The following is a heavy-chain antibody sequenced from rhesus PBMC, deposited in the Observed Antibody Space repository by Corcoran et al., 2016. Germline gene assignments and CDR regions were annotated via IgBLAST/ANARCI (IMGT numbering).Heavy chain of an antibody. CDR1: GGSISSNY. J-gene: IGHJ4*01. D-gene: IGHD3-34*01. CDR2: ISGGGGST. Sequence: QLQLQESGPGLVKPSETLSLTCAVSGGSISSNYWSWNRQPPGKGLERIGRISGGGGSTDYNPSLKSRVTISTDTSKNQFSLKLSSVTAADTAVYYCARETRGDYEWGGRDYFDYWGQGVLVTVSS. V-gene: IGHV4-173*01. CDR3: ARETRGDYEWGGRDYFDY.